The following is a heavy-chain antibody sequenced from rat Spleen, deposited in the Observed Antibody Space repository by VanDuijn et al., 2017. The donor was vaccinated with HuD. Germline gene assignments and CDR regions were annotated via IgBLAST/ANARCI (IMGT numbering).Heavy chain of an antibody. CDR1: GFTFSDYY. CDR3: TTDLNYV. Sequence: EVQLVESGGGLVQPGRSLKLSCAASGFTFSDYYMAWVRQAPTKGLEWVASISYDGGSTYYRDSVKGRFTISRDNAKNTQYLQMDSLRSEDTATDYCTTDLNYVWGQGVMVTVSS. J-gene: IGHJ2*01. D-gene: IGHD1-3*01. CDR2: ISYDGGST. V-gene: IGHV5-20*01.